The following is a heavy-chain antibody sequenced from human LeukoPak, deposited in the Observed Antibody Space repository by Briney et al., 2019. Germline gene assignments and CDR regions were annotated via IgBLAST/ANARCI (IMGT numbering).Heavy chain of an antibody. CDR3: ARGPRGLYDSYFDY. J-gene: IGHJ4*02. CDR1: GFTFSSYS. Sequence: GGSLRLSCAASGFTFSSYSMNWVRQAPGKGLEWVSYISSSSSTIYYADSVKGRFTISRDNAKNSLYLQMNSLRAEDTAVYYCARGPRGLYDSYFDYWGQGTLVTVSS. CDR2: ISSSSSTI. D-gene: IGHD3-3*01. V-gene: IGHV3-48*01.